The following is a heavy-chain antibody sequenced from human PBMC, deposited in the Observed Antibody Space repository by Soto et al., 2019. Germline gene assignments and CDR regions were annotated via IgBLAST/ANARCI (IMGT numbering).Heavy chain of an antibody. V-gene: IGHV3-23*01. D-gene: IGHD3-10*01. CDR1: GFTFSSYS. J-gene: IGHJ4*02. CDR3: AKDSPMVRGVNDY. CDR2: ISSGGST. Sequence: PGGSLRLSCAASGFTFSSYSMNWVRQAPGKGLEWVSSISSGGSTYYADSVKGRFTISRDNSKNTLYLQMNSLRAEDTAVYYCAKDSPMVRGVNDYWGQGTLVTVSS.